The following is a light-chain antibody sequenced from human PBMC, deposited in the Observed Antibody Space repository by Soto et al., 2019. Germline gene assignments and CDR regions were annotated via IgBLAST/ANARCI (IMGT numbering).Light chain of an antibody. CDR2: GES. V-gene: IGKV3-20*01. CDR3: QQYGSSGT. CDR1: QSVSNNY. J-gene: IGKJ1*01. Sequence: EIVLTQSPGTLSLSPGERATLSCRASQSVSNNYLAWYQQKPGQAPRLLIYGESNRATGIPDRFSGSGSGTDFTLTISRLEPEDFAVHYCQQYGSSGTFGQGTKVDI.